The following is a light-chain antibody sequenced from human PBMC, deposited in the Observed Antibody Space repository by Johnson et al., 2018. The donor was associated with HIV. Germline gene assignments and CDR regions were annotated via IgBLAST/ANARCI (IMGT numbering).Light chain of an antibody. Sequence: QSVLTQPPSVSAAPGQKVTISCSGSISNIGDNFVSWYQQFPGTAPKLLIYENNRRPSGIPDRFFGSKSGTSAPLGITGLQNGDEADYYCGTWDSSLSGGFFRTWTKVTVL. V-gene: IGLV1-51*02. CDR3: GTWDSSLSGGF. J-gene: IGLJ1*01. CDR1: ISNIGDNF. CDR2: ENN.